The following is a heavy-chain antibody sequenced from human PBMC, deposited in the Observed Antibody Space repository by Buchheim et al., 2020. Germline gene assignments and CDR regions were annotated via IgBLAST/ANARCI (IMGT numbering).Heavy chain of an antibody. CDR2: INHSGST. Sequence: QVQLQQWGAGLLKPSETLSLTCAVYGGSFSGYYWSWIRQPPGKGLEWIGEINHSGSTNYNPSLNSRVPITLDTSQNTFFLKLSSVTAAYTAVYYCARVLGILWFGEVWFDPWGQGTL. D-gene: IGHD3-10*01. CDR3: ARVLGILWFGEVWFDP. J-gene: IGHJ5*02. CDR1: GGSFSGYY. V-gene: IGHV4-34*01.